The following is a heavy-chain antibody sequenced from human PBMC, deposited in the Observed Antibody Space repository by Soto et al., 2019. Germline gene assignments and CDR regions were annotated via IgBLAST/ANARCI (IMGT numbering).Heavy chain of an antibody. J-gene: IGHJ3*02. V-gene: IGHV4-59*11. Sequence: SGTLSLTCMVSGVTIGGHFWSWIRQAPGKGLELVAYIYHPVNSNYNPALESGVTISMATSKNNPSLQLHAWTASETAVCYCARLQYTVVTALDTWGQGTMVTVSS. CDR1: GVTIGGHF. D-gene: IGHD2-15*01. CDR3: ARLQYTVVTALDT. CDR2: IYHPVNS.